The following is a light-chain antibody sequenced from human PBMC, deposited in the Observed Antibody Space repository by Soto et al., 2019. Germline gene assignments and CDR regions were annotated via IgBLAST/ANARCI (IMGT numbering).Light chain of an antibody. J-gene: IGKJ4*01. Sequence: DIQMTQSPSSLSASVGDRVTITCRASQTISYLNWYQQKPGKAPKLLIYSTSSLQIGVPSRFSGSGSGTDFTLTISSLQPDDVATDYCQQTHSVPLTFGGGTKVEIK. CDR3: QQTHSVPLT. V-gene: IGKV1-39*01. CDR2: STS. CDR1: QTISY.